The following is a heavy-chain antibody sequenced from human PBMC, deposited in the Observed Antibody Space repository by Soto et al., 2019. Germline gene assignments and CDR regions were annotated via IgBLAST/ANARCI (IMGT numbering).Heavy chain of an antibody. D-gene: IGHD5-18*01. CDR1: GFTFSSYA. CDR3: AKDPVDTAKDGMDV. J-gene: IGHJ6*02. V-gene: IGHV3-23*01. CDR2: ISGSGGSA. Sequence: PGGSLRLSCAASGFTFSSYAMSWVRQAPGKGLEWVSAISGSGGSAYSADSVKGRFTISRDNSKNTLYLQMNSLRAEDTAVYYCAKDPVDTAKDGMDVWGQGTTVTVSS.